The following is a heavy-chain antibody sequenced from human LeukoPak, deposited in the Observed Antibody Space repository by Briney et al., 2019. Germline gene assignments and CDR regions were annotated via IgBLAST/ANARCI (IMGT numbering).Heavy chain of an antibody. Sequence: PSETLSLTCTVSGGSISSSSYYWGWIRQPPGKGLEGIWRIYYSGSTYYNPSLKSRVTISVDTSKNQFSLKLSSVTAADTAVYYCARQYQYYDFWSGYPYFDYWGQGTLVTVSS. CDR3: ARQYQYYDFWSGYPYFDY. D-gene: IGHD3-3*01. V-gene: IGHV4-39*01. J-gene: IGHJ4*02. CDR1: GGSISSSSYY. CDR2: IYYSGST.